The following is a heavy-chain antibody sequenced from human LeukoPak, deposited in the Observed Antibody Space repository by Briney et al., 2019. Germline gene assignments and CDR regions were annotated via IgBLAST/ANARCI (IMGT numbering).Heavy chain of an antibody. V-gene: IGHV4-59*01. CDR1: GGSISSYY. Sequence: SETLSLTCTVSGGSISSYYGSWIRQSPGKGLECIGYIHYTGSTNYNPSLKSRVTISVETSKNQFSLKLKSVTAADTAVYYCARVRSVPRYDSSGYQLGYFDYWGQGTLVTVSS. D-gene: IGHD3-22*01. CDR3: ARVRSVPRYDSSGYQLGYFDY. CDR2: IHYTGST. J-gene: IGHJ4*02.